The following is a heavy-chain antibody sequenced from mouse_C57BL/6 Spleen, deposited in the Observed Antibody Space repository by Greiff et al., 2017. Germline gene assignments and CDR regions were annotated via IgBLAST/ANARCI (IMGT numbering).Heavy chain of an antibody. D-gene: IGHD1-1*01. CDR2: ISDGGSYT. Sequence: EVKLQESGGGLVKPGGSLKLSCAASGFTFSSYAMSWVRQTPEKRLEWVATISDGGSYTYYPDNVKGRFTISRDNAKNNLYLQMSHLKSEDTAMYYCATHYYGSSLWYFDVWGTGTTVTVSS. CDR3: ATHYYGSSLWYFDV. J-gene: IGHJ1*03. CDR1: GFTFSSYA. V-gene: IGHV5-4*03.